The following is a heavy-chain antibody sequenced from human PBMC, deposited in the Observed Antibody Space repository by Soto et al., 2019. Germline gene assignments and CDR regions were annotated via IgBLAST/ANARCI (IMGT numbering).Heavy chain of an antibody. Sequence: SEPLSLTCTVSGGSIRSDSWSWIRQPPGKGLEWVGYIYYSGGTSYNPSLKSRVTISVDTSKNQFSLKLSSVTTADTAMYYCATLNWNNYFDSWGQGTLVTVSS. D-gene: IGHD1-1*01. CDR1: GGSIRSDS. CDR3: ATLNWNNYFDS. V-gene: IGHV4-59*01. J-gene: IGHJ4*02. CDR2: IYYSGGT.